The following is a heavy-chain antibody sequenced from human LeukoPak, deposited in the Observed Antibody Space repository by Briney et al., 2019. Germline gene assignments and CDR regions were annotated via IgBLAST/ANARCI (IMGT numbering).Heavy chain of an antibody. V-gene: IGHV4-59*12. CDR3: ARDQDYCSSTSCYYYFDY. D-gene: IGHD2-2*01. Sequence: SETLSLTCTVSGGSISSYYWNWIRQPPGKGLEWIGYIYYSGSTNYNPSLKSRVTISVETSKNQFSLKLSSVTAADTAVYYCARDQDYCSSTSCYYYFDYWGQGTLVTVSS. CDR1: GGSISSYY. J-gene: IGHJ4*02. CDR2: IYYSGST.